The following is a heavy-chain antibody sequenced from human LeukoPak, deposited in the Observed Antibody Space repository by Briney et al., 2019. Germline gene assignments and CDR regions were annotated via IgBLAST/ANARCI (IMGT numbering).Heavy chain of an antibody. V-gene: IGHV3-7*03. CDR3: ARRALRYCSSTSCPAQYYGVDV. Sequence: GSXRLSCAASGFIFCSYWMSWVRQAPGKGLEWVANIKDDGSEKYYVDSVKGRFIISRDNANNSLYLQTNSLRAEDTAVYYCARRALRYCSSTSCPAQYYGVDVWGKGTTVTVSS. CDR2: IKDDGSEK. J-gene: IGHJ6*04. CDR1: GFIFCSYW. D-gene: IGHD2-2*01.